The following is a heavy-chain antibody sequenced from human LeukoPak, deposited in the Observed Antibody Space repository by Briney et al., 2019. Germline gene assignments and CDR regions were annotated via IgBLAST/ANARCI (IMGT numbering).Heavy chain of an antibody. CDR3: ARAGDYDFWSGYYPFDY. CDR2: LYYSGST. V-gene: IGHV4-39*07. D-gene: IGHD3-3*01. J-gene: IGHJ4*02. CDR1: GDSISSSNYF. Sequence: SETLSLTCTVSGDSISSSNYFWGWIRQPPGKGLEWIGSLYYSGSTYDNPSLKSRVTISVDTSKNQFSLKLSSVTAADTAVYYCARAGDYDFWSGYYPFDYWGQGTLVTVSS.